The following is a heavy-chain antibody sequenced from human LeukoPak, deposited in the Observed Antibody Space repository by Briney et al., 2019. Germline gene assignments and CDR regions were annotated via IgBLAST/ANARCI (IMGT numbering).Heavy chain of an antibody. V-gene: IGHV4-34*01. D-gene: IGHD6-13*01. CDR1: GGSFSGYY. CDR2: INHSGST. J-gene: IGHJ6*02. Sequence: SETLSLTCAVYGGSFSGYYWSWIRQPPGKGLEWIGEINHSGSTNYNPSLKSRVTISVDTSKNQFSLKLSSVTAADTAVYYCARGTSSSWYYYYGMDVWGQGTTVTVSS. CDR3: ARGTSSSWYYYYGMDV.